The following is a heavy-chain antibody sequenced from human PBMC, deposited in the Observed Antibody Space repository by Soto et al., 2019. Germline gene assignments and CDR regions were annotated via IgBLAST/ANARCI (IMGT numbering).Heavy chain of an antibody. J-gene: IGHJ4*02. CDR3: AREGASSSWYGGFDY. Sequence: QVQLVQSGAEVKKPGSSVKVSCKASGGTFSSYAISWVRQAPGQGLEWMGGIIPIFGTANYAQKFQGRITSXXDXSXXTADMELSSLRSEDTAVYYCAREGASSSWYGGFDYWGQGTLVTVSS. CDR2: IIPIFGTA. V-gene: IGHV1-69*12. CDR1: GGTFSSYA. D-gene: IGHD6-13*01.